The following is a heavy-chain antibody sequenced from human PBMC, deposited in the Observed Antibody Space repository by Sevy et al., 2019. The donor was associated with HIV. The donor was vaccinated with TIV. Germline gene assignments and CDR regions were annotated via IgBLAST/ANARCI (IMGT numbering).Heavy chain of an antibody. J-gene: IGHJ4*02. D-gene: IGHD3-22*01. CDR1: GFTFSSYW. CDR3: ARGLNFNYYDSSGYFDY. CDR2: INSDGSST. V-gene: IGHV3-74*01. Sequence: GGSLRLSCAASGFTFSSYWMHWVRQAPGKGLVWVSRINSDGSSTSYADSVKGRFTISRDNAKNTLYLQMNSLRAEDTAVYYCARGLNFNYYDSSGYFDYWGQGTLVTVSS.